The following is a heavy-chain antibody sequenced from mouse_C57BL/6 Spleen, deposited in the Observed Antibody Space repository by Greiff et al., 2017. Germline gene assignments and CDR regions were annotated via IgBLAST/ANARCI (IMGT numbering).Heavy chain of an antibody. Sequence: VQLKESGAELVRPGASVKLSCTASGFNINDYYMHWVKQRPEQGLEWIGRIDPGAGDTAYAPKFQGKATMTADTSSNTAYLQLSSLTSEDTAVYYCASDYYYGSSYPAWFAYWGQGTLVTVSA. CDR1: GFNINDYY. J-gene: IGHJ3*01. CDR2: IDPGAGDT. CDR3: ASDYYYGSSYPAWFAY. D-gene: IGHD1-1*01. V-gene: IGHV14-1*01.